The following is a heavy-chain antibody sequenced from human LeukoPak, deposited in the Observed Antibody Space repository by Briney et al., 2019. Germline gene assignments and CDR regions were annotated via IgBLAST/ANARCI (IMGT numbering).Heavy chain of an antibody. CDR2: IYYSGST. Sequence: SETLSLTCTVSGGSISSSSYYWGWIRQPPGKGLEWIGSIYYSGSTYYNPSLKSRVTISVDTSKNQFSLKLSSVTAADTAVYYCARGGSSSWYGIVAYNWFDPWGQGTLVTVSS. V-gene: IGHV4-39*07. D-gene: IGHD6-13*01. CDR3: ARGGSSSWYGIVAYNWFDP. CDR1: GGSISSSSYY. J-gene: IGHJ5*02.